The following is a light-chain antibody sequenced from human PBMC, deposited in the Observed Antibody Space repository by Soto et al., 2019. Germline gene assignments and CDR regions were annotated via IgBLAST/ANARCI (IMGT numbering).Light chain of an antibody. CDR2: EVS. CDR1: SSDVGTYDL. CDR3: CSYADTSTLFV. V-gene: IGLV2-23*02. Sequence: QSALTQPASVSGSPGQSFTISCTGTSSDVGTYDLVSWYQQHPGKAPKLMIYEVSKRPLGVSNRFSGSKSGYTASLTISGLQAEDEGDYYCCSYADTSTLFVFGSGTKLTVL. J-gene: IGLJ1*01.